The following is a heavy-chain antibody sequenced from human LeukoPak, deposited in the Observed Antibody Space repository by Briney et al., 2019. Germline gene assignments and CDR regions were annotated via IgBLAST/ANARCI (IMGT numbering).Heavy chain of an antibody. CDR1: GYSFTSYW. Sequence: GASLKISCKGSGYSFTSYWIGWVRQLPGKGLEWMGIIYPGDSDTRYSPSFQGQVTISADKSISTAYLQRSSLKASDTAMYYCARGLAEYSYGPDAFDIWGQGTMVTVSS. D-gene: IGHD5-18*01. V-gene: IGHV5-51*01. J-gene: IGHJ3*02. CDR3: ARGLAEYSYGPDAFDI. CDR2: IYPGDSDT.